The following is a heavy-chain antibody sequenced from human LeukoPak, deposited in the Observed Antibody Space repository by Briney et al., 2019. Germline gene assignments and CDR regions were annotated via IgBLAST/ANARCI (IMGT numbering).Heavy chain of an antibody. CDR2: MYYTGST. V-gene: IGHV4-39*01. J-gene: IGHJ6*02. Sequence: SETLSLTFTVSGGSTASSSHYWGWIRQSPEKGLEWIAIMYYTGSTYYNPPLKSRVSISVDTSRNQFSLKLTSVTAADTGVYYCARHRIQPPVLMDVWGQGTTVTVSS. CDR3: ARHRIQPPVLMDV. D-gene: IGHD5-18*01. CDR1: GGSTASSSHY.